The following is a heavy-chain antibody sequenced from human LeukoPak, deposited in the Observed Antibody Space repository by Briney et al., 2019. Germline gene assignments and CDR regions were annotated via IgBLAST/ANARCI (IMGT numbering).Heavy chain of an antibody. CDR1: GGSISIGGYY. CDR3: ARDEGYCSSTSCYAFDI. Sequence: SQTLSLTCTVSGGSISIGGYYWSWIRQHPGKGLEWIGYIYYSGSTYYNPSLKSRVTISVDTSKNQFSLKLSSVTAADTAVYYCARDEGYCSSTSCYAFDIWGQGTMVTVSS. V-gene: IGHV4-31*03. J-gene: IGHJ3*02. CDR2: IYYSGST. D-gene: IGHD2-2*01.